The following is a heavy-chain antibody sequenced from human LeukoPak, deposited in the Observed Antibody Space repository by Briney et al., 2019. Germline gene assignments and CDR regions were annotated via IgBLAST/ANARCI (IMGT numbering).Heavy chain of an antibody. D-gene: IGHD5-18*01. J-gene: IGHJ3*02. CDR3: ARLGGYSYGYSGAFDI. V-gene: IGHV4-39*02. CDR1: GGSISSSSYY. Sequence: SETPSLTCTVSGGSISSSSYYWGWIRQPPGKGLEWIGNIYYSGSTYYKPSLKSRVSISVDTSKKHFSLRLSSVTAADTAVYYCARLGGYSYGYSGAFDIWGQGTMVTVSS. CDR2: IYYSGST.